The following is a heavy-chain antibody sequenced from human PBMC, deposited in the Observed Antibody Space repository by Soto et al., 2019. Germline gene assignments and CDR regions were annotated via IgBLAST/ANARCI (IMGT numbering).Heavy chain of an antibody. J-gene: IGHJ4*02. CDR3: VRGDGDYYDGNGYLGRH. CDR1: GFTFSTYW. D-gene: IGHD3-22*01. Sequence: EVQLVESGGGLVQPGGSLRLSCAASGFTFSTYWMHWVRQAPGKGLVWVSRIKNDGSGTYYVDSVEGRFTISRDNAKNTLYLQMNSLRAEDTAVYYCVRGDGDYYDGNGYLGRHWGQGTLVTVFS. CDR2: IKNDGSGT. V-gene: IGHV3-74*01.